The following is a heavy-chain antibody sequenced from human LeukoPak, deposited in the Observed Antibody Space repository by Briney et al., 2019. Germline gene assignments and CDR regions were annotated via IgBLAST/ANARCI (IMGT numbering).Heavy chain of an antibody. CDR1: GGSISSYY. CDR2: IYYSGST. D-gene: IGHD5-24*01. J-gene: IGHJ4*02. CDR3: ARVGPGYNLNFY. V-gene: IGHV4-59*08. Sequence: SETLSLTCTVSGGSISSYYWSWIRQPPGKGLEWIWYIYYSGSTNYNPSLKSRVTISVDTSKNPFSLKLSSVTAADTAVYYCARVGPGYNLNFYWGQGTLVTVSS.